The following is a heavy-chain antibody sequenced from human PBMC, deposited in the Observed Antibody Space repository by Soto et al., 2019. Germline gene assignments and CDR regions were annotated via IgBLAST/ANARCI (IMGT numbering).Heavy chain of an antibody. Sequence: ASVKVSCKASGYTFTDYYIHWVRQAPGQGLEWMGWINPNSGGTNYAQKFQGWVTMTRDTSIRTAYMELSRLRSDDSAVYYCARDVSPAVAFNYYYGMDVWGQGTTVTVS. V-gene: IGHV1-2*04. J-gene: IGHJ6*02. CDR2: INPNSGGT. CDR3: ARDVSPAVAFNYYYGMDV. D-gene: IGHD6-19*01. CDR1: GYTFTDYY.